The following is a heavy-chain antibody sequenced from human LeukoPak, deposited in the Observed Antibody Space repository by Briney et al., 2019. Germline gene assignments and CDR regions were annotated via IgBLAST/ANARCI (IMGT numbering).Heavy chain of an antibody. CDR2: IIPILGIA. J-gene: IGHJ4*02. Sequence: SVKVSCKASGGTFSSYAISWVRRAPGQGLEWMGRIIPILGIANYAQKFQGRVTITADKSTSTAYMELSSLRSEDTAVYYCAGRNMVRGVLNFDYWGQGTLVTVSS. D-gene: IGHD3-10*01. V-gene: IGHV1-69*04. CDR1: GGTFSSYA. CDR3: AGRNMVRGVLNFDY.